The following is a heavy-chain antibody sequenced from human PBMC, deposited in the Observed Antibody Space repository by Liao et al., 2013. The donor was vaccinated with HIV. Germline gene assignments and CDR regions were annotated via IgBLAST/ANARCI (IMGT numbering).Heavy chain of an antibody. D-gene: IGHD3-16*01. V-gene: IGHV4-34*01. CDR3: ARGFRLRLGLVDY. CDR2: INHSGST. J-gene: IGHJ4*02. CDR1: GGSFSGHY. Sequence: QVQLQQWGAGLLKPSETLSLTCAVYGGSFSGHYWSWIRQPPGKGLEWIGEINHSGSTNYNPSLKSRVTISVDTSKKQFSLKLSSVTAADTAVFYCARGFRLRLGLVDYWGQGTLVTVSS.